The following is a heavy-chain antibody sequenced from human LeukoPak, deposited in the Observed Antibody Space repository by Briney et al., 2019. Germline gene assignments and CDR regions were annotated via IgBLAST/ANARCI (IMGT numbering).Heavy chain of an antibody. J-gene: IGHJ4*02. D-gene: IGHD3-22*01. V-gene: IGHV4-34*01. CDR1: GGSFSGYY. CDR3: ARDGKGVYYYDSSGYYYFDY. Sequence: KTSETLSLTCAVYGGSFSGYYWSWIRQPPGKGLEWIGEINHSGSTNYNPSLKSRGTISVDTSKNQFSLKLSSVTAADTAVYYCARDGKGVYYYDSSGYYYFDYWGQGTLVTVSS. CDR2: INHSGST.